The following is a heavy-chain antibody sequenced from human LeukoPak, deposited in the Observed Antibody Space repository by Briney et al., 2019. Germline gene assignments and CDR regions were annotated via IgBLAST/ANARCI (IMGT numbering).Heavy chain of an antibody. CDR3: TTDGYSAFDI. Sequence: GGSLRLSCAASGFTFSNAWMSWVRQAPGKGLEWVGRIKSKTDGETTDYAAPVKGRFTISRDDSKNTLYLQMNSLKTEDTAVYYCTTDGYSAFDIWGQGTMVTVSS. CDR1: GFTFSNAW. CDR2: IKSKTDGETT. V-gene: IGHV3-15*01. D-gene: IGHD5-12*01. J-gene: IGHJ3*02.